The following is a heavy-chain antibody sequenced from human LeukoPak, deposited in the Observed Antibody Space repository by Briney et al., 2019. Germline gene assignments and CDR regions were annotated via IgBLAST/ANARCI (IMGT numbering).Heavy chain of an antibody. J-gene: IGHJ6*04. D-gene: IGHD2-2*01. V-gene: IGHV3-7*01. CDR2: IKEDGSVQ. CDR1: GFPFSVYW. CDR3: VGQLLRAV. Sequence: GGSLRLSCTASGFPFSVYWISWVRRAPGKGLEGVANIKEDGSVQDYVDSVKGRFTISRDNAKNSVYLQMNSLRVDDTAVYYCVGQLLRAVWGKGTTDTVSS.